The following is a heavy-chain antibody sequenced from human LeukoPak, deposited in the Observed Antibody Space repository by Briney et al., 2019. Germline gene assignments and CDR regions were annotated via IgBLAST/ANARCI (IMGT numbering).Heavy chain of an antibody. Sequence: GGSLRLSCAASGFTFDDYGMSWVRQAPGKGLEWVSGINWNGGSTGYADSVKGRFTISRDNSKNSLYLRMNSLRAEDTALYYCAKDKGRYCSGGSCFYMDVWGKGTTVTVSS. CDR3: AKDKGRYCSGGSCFYMDV. V-gene: IGHV3-20*04. D-gene: IGHD2-15*01. CDR1: GFTFDDYG. CDR2: INWNGGST. J-gene: IGHJ6*03.